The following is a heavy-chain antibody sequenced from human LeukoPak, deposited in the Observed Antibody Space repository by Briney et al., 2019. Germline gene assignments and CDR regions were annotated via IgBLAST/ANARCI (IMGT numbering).Heavy chain of an antibody. V-gene: IGHV3-53*01. D-gene: IGHD3-9*01. J-gene: IGHJ4*02. Sequence: GGSLRLSCAASGFTVSSNYMSWVRQAPGKGLEWVSVIYSGGSTYYADSVKGRFTISRDNSKNTLYLQMNSLRAEDTAVYYCARVRTDYDILTGPYDGYFDYWGQGTLVTVSS. CDR3: ARVRTDYDILTGPYDGYFDY. CDR2: IYSGGST. CDR1: GFTVSSNY.